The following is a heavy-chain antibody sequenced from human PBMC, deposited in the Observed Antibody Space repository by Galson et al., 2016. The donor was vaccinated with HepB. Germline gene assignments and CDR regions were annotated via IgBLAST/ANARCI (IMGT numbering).Heavy chain of an antibody. CDR2: IWYDGSDK. CDR1: GFTFSSYS. Sequence: SLRLSCAASGFTFSSYSMHWVRQAPGKGLEWVAIIWYDGSDKYYADSVKGRFTISRDNSKNTLYLQMNSLRAEDTAVYYCARAWGNYGMDVWGQGTTVTVSS. J-gene: IGHJ6*02. V-gene: IGHV3-33*08. CDR3: ARAWGNYGMDV. D-gene: IGHD7-27*01.